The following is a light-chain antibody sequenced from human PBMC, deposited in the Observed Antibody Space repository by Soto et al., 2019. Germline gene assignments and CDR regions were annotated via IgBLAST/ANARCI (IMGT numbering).Light chain of an antibody. CDR2: DVN. CDR3: CSYAGSSTPYV. CDR1: SNDVGRFDY. V-gene: IGLV2-11*01. Sequence: LTQPRSVSGSPGQSVTISCTGTSNDVGRFDYVSWYQQHLGKAPKVIIYDVNERPSGVPNRFSGSKSGNTASLTISGLQADDEADYYCCSYAGSSTPYVFGTGTKVTVL. J-gene: IGLJ1*01.